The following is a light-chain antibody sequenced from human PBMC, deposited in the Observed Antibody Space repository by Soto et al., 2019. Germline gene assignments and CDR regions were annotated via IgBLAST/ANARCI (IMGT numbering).Light chain of an antibody. CDR1: QSVSSSY. Sequence: VLTQSPGTLSLSPGERATLSCRASQSVSSSYLAWYQQKPGQAPRLLIYAASFRATGIPDRFSGSGSGTDFTVSISRVEHEDFAVYYCQQFGSSSCTFGQGTKLEIK. J-gene: IGKJ2*02. CDR2: AAS. V-gene: IGKV3-20*01. CDR3: QQFGSSSCT.